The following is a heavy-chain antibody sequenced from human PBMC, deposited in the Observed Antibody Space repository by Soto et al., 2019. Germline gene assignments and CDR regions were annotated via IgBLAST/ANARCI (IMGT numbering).Heavy chain of an antibody. Sequence: ASVKVSCKASGYTFTNYAMHWVRQAPGQGLEWMGWINPNSGGTNYAQKFQGWVTMTRDTSISTAYMELSRLRSDDTAVYYCARTRYCISTSCYAGYYGMDVWGQGTTVTVSS. D-gene: IGHD2-2*01. CDR1: GYTFTNYA. V-gene: IGHV1-2*04. CDR3: ARTRYCISTSCYAGYYGMDV. J-gene: IGHJ6*02. CDR2: INPNSGGT.